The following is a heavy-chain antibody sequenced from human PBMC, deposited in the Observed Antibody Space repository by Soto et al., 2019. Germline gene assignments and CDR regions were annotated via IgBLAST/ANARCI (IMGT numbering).Heavy chain of an antibody. J-gene: IGHJ4*02. CDR2: SSGSGGST. CDR3: AKAGDFGVVIICYFDY. CDR1: GFTFSSYA. Sequence: EVQLLESGGGLVQPGGSLRLSCAASGFTFSSYAMSWVRQAPGKGLEWVSASSGSGGSTYYADSVKGRFTISRDNSKNTLYLQMNSLRAEDTAVYYCAKAGDFGVVIICYFDYWGQGTLVTVSS. V-gene: IGHV3-23*01. D-gene: IGHD3-3*01.